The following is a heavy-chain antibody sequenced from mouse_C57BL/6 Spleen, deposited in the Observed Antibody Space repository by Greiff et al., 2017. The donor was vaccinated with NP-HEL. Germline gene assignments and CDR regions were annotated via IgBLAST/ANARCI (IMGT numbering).Heavy chain of an antibody. CDR3: AREDDGYYPFAY. V-gene: IGHV1-53*01. CDR1: GYTFTSYW. Sequence: QVHVKQSGTELVKPGASVKLSCKASGYTFTSYWMHWVKQRPGQGLEWIGNINPSNGGTNYNEKFKSKATLTVDKSSSTAYMQLSSLTSEDSAVYYCAREDDGYYPFAYWGQGTLVTVSA. J-gene: IGHJ3*01. D-gene: IGHD2-3*01. CDR2: INPSNGGT.